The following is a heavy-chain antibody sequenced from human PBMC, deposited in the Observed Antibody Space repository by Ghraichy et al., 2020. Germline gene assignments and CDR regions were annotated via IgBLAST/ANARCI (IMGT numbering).Heavy chain of an antibody. CDR3: AKSLGSSWYLGPFDY. V-gene: IGHV3-23*01. D-gene: IGHD6-13*01. CDR1: GFTFTSYA. CDR2: ISGSAVST. Sequence: GGSLRLSCAASGFTFTSYAMSWVRQAPGKGLEWVSTISGSAVSTYYADSVKGRFTVSRDNSKNTLYLQMNSLRAEDTAVYYCAKSLGSSWYLGPFDYWGQGTLVTVSS. J-gene: IGHJ4*02.